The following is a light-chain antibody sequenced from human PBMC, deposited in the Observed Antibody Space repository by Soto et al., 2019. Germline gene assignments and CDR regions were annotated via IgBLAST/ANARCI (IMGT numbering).Light chain of an antibody. CDR2: DAS. CDR1: LSVSVY. V-gene: IGKV3-11*01. CDR3: HQRQYWPPIT. J-gene: IGKJ5*01. Sequence: VMTQSPSTLSVSAGERALVSCRTSLSVSVYLDWYQQKPGQAPRLLISDASNRATGIPARFSGSGPGTDFTLTISSLEPEDSAVYYCHQRQYWPPITFGQGIRLEIK.